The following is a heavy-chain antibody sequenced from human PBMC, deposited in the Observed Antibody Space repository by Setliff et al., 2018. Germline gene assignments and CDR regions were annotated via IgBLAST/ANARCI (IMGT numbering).Heavy chain of an antibody. CDR2: ITAYDGNT. CDR3: TRGPKDFVVLAAAACFDF. D-gene: IGHD2-15*01. V-gene: IGHV1-18*01. CDR1: SSTFTNYG. J-gene: IGHJ4*02. Sequence: SVQVSCTTSSSTFTNYGINWVRQAPGRGLEWMGWITAYDGNTHYAQKFQGRVTMTADASTSTANMELRGLRSDDTAVYYCTRGPKDFVVLAAAACFDFWGQGTLVTVSS.